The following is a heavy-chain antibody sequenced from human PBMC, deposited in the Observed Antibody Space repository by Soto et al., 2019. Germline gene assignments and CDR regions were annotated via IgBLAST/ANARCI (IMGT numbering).Heavy chain of an antibody. CDR3: ASGYSSSSGLDYYYYGMDV. J-gene: IGHJ6*02. CDR2: IIPIFGTA. Sequence: QVQLVQSGAEVKKPGSSVKVSCKASGGTFSSYAISWVRQAPGQGLEWMGGIIPIFGTANYAQKFQGRVTITADESTSTAYMELSSLRSEDTAMYYCASGYSSSSGLDYYYYGMDVWGQGTTVTVSS. CDR1: GGTFSSYA. D-gene: IGHD6-6*01. V-gene: IGHV1-69*12.